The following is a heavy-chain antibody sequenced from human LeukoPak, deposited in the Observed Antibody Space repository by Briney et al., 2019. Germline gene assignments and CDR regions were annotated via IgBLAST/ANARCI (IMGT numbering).Heavy chain of an antibody. Sequence: GGSLRLLCTASGFTFSDYYVNWVRQAPGKGLEWVSVISGGGQTTNYAASVKGRFTISRDNSKNTLYLQMNSLRGDDTAIYYCAKEQCYSSAFDLCGEGALVAVSS. CDR2: ISGGGQTT. V-gene: IGHV3-23*01. J-gene: IGHJ4*02. CDR3: AKEQCYSSAFDL. CDR1: GFTFSDYY. D-gene: IGHD6-25*01.